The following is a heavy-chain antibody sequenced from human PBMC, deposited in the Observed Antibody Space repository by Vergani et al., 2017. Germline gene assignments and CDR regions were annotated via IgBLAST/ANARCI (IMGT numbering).Heavy chain of an antibody. D-gene: IGHD3-16*01. CDR3: ASGKYYSDSTSHFRGRYFDV. Sequence: QMQLQESGPGLVKASETLSLTCTVSGDSIISSSYYWGFLRQPPGKGLEWIGSIYNSGNGDSSSSLKSRVTISADTSKNQFSLRLTSVTAADTAVYYCASGKYYSDSTSHFRGRYFDVWGRGTLVTVPS. CDR2: IYNSGNG. J-gene: IGHJ2*01. CDR1: GDSIISSSYY. V-gene: IGHV4-39*01.